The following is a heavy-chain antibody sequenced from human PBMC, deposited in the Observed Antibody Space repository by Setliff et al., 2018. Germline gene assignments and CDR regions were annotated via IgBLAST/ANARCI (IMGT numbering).Heavy chain of an antibody. CDR3: ARRRGGTYGFDYFDS. D-gene: IGHD1-26*01. J-gene: IGHJ4*02. V-gene: IGHV2-5*02. Sequence: SGPTLVNPTQTLTLTCTLSGPSLNTRGVGVGWIRQPPGKALEWLALIFWDDDKRYSPYLKSRLTISKDSSKNQVVLTMTNMDPVDTATYYCARRRGGTYGFDYFDSWGQGTLVTVSS. CDR2: IFWDDDK. CDR1: GPSLNTRGVG.